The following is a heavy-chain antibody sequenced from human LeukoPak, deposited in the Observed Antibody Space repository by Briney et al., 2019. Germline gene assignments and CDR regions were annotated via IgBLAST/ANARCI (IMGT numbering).Heavy chain of an antibody. J-gene: IGHJ4*02. D-gene: IGHD5-12*01. CDR2: VSTSGGDT. CDR3: VRDISPGGYYFAY. CDR1: GFTFSNYA. Sequence: GSLRLSCSASGFTFSNYAMHWVRQAPGKGLEFVSAVSTSGGDTYDAESVKGRMTITRDNSKNTLSLLMSNLRAEDTAVYYCVRDISPGGYYFAYWGQGALVTVSS. V-gene: IGHV3-64D*08.